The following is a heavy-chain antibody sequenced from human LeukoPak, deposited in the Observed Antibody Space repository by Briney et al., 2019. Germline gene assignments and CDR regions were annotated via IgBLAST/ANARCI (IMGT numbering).Heavy chain of an antibody. CDR2: IYHSGST. J-gene: IGHJ3*02. D-gene: IGHD3-3*01. V-gene: IGHV4-30-2*01. CDR1: GGSTSSGGYY. Sequence: SETLSLTCTVSGGSTSSGGYYWGWIRQPPGKGLEWIGYIYHSGSTYYNPSLKSRVTISVDRSKNQFSLKLSSVTAADTAVYYCARASYYDFWSGYLYAFDIWGQGTMVTVSS. CDR3: ARASYYDFWSGYLYAFDI.